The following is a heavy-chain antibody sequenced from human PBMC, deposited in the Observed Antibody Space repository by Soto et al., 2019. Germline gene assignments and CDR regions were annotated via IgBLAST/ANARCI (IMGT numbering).Heavy chain of an antibody. Sequence: QVQLQESGPGLVKPSETLSLTCTVSGGSISSYYWSWIRQPPGKGLEWIGYIYYSGSTNYNPSLKSRDTISVDTSKNQFSLKLSSVTAADTAVYYCASGYSYGYDDPFDYWGQGTLVTVSS. D-gene: IGHD5-18*01. J-gene: IGHJ4*02. CDR1: GGSISSYY. CDR2: IYYSGST. V-gene: IGHV4-59*01. CDR3: ASGYSYGYDDPFDY.